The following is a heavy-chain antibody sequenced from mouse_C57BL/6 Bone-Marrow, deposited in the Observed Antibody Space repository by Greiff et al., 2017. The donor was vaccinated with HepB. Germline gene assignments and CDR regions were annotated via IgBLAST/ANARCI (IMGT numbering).Heavy chain of an antibody. D-gene: IGHD3-1*01. Sequence: QVQLQQSGAELVKPGASVKISCTASGYTFTDYYINWVKQRPGQGLEWIGKIGPGSGSTYSNDKFKGKATLTADKSSSTAYMQLSSLTSEESAVYLGARQGLIDYWGQGTTLTVSS. CDR3: ARQGLIDY. J-gene: IGHJ2*01. CDR2: IGPGSGST. V-gene: IGHV1-77*01. CDR1: GYTFTDYY.